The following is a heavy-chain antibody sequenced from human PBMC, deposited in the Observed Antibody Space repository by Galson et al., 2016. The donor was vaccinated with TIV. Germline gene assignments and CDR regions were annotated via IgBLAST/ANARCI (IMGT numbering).Heavy chain of an antibody. D-gene: IGHD3-22*01. CDR2: FDPEVGRT. Sequence: SVKVSCKVSGYSLTEVVMHWVRQAPGKGLEWMGGFDPEVGRTIYAQKLQGRVTMTADTSTDTAYMELGSLRFEDTAVYYCATVAWFPGLSLDTCGQGTLGTLSS. J-gene: IGHJ5*02. CDR1: GYSLTEVV. V-gene: IGHV1-24*01. CDR3: ATVAWFPGLSLDT.